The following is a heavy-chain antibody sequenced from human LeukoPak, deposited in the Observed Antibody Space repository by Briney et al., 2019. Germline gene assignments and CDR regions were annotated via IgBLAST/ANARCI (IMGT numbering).Heavy chain of an antibody. CDR1: ASPIISTSYY. D-gene: IGHD3-9*01. J-gene: IGHJ5*02. CDR2: IYYSGST. V-gene: IGHV4-39*01. Sequence: SETLSLTCTVPASPIISTSYYWGWIRQPPGKGLEWVGSIYYSGSTYYNPSLKSRVTISVDPSKNQFSLKLSSVTAADTAVYYCARNYDILTGYAPWGQGTLVTVSS. CDR3: ARNYDILTGYAP.